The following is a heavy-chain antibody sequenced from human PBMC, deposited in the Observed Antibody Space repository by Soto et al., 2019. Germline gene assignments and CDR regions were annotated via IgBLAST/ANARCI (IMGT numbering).Heavy chain of an antibody. CDR2: ISWNSGSI. Sequence: EVQLVESGGGLVQPGRSLRLSCAASGFTFDDYAIHWVRQAPGKGLEWVSGISWNSGSIGYADSVKGRFTISRDNAKNSLYLQMNSLRAEDTALYYCAKDFYYGDHRGAFDIWGQGTMVTVSS. J-gene: IGHJ3*02. CDR1: GFTFDDYA. V-gene: IGHV3-9*01. D-gene: IGHD4-17*01. CDR3: AKDFYYGDHRGAFDI.